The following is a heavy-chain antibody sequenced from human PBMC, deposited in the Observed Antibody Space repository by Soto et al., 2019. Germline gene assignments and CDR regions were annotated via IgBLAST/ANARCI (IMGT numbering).Heavy chain of an antibody. D-gene: IGHD3-16*01. V-gene: IGHV3-30*03. J-gene: IGHJ4*02. CDR3: ARWGTTGGLDV. Sequence: QVQLVESGGGVVQPGTSLRLSCVGSGFTFRSYVIHWVRQAPGKGLEWVALTSYDGSNNFYGDSVKGRFTISRHNSRNTVELQMDSPRVEDTAFYYFARWGTTGGLDVWGQGTLVSVSS. CDR1: GFTFRSYV. CDR2: TSYDGSNN.